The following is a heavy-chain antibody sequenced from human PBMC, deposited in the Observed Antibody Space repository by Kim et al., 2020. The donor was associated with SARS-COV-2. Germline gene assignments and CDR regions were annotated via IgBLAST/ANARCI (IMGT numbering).Heavy chain of an antibody. D-gene: IGHD6-19*01. Sequence: SETLSLTCAVSGGSISSSNWWSWVRQPPGKGLEWIGEIYHSGSTNYNPSLKSRVTISVDKSKNQFSLKLSSVTAADTAVYYCASRQARSGWYETSDYWGQGTLVTVSS. CDR3: ASRQARSGWYETSDY. CDR1: GGSISSSNW. V-gene: IGHV4-4*02. CDR2: IYHSGST. J-gene: IGHJ4*02.